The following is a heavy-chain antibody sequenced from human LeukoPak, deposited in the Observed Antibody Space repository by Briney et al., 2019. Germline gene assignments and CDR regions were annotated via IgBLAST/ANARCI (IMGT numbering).Heavy chain of an antibody. CDR1: GFTFSSYA. Sequence: PGGSLRLSCAATGFTFSSYAMHWVRQAPGKGLEWVAVMSYDGSNKYYADSVKGRFTISRDNSKNTLYLQMNSLRAEDTAVYYCARAYDPGEAYLDYWGQGTLVTVSS. CDR3: ARAYDPGEAYLDY. V-gene: IGHV3-30-3*01. CDR2: MSYDGSNK. J-gene: IGHJ4*02. D-gene: IGHD5-12*01.